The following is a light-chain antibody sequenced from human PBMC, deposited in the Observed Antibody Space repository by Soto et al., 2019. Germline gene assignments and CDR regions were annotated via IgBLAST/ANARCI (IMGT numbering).Light chain of an antibody. CDR3: QHYNSYSEA. J-gene: IGKJ1*01. CDR2: KAS. Sequence: QMSQSPSTLSGSVGDRVTITCRASQTISSWLAWYQQKPGKAPKLLIYKASTLKSGVPSRFSGSGSGTEFTLTISSLQPDDFATYYCQHYNSYSEAFGQGTKVDIK. CDR1: QTISSW. V-gene: IGKV1-5*03.